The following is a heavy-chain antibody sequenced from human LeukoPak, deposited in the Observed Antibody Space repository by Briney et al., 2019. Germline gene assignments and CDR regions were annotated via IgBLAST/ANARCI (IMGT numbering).Heavy chain of an antibody. CDR2: INGDGRST. V-gene: IGHV3-74*01. D-gene: IGHD3-9*01. CDR3: TRGGLTGQMAAFDY. CDR1: GFTLSDYW. Sequence: GGSLRLSCAASGFTLSDYWMHWVRQVPGEGPLWVSRINGDGRSTTYADSVTGRFTISRDNAKNTIFLQMTSLRDEDTAVYYCTRGGLTGQMAAFDYWGQGALVTVSS. J-gene: IGHJ4*02.